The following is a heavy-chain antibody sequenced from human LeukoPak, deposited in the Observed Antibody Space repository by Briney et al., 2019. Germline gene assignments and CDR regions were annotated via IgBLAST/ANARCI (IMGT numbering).Heavy chain of an antibody. D-gene: IGHD3-16*01. V-gene: IGHV3-66*01. Sequence: GGSLRLSCAASGFTVSSKYMSWVRQAPGKGLEWVSLIYSGGSTYYADSVKGRSTISRDNSKNTLYLQMNSLRAEDTAVYYCAKDQYVDYFDYWGQGTLVTVSS. J-gene: IGHJ4*02. CDR2: IYSGGST. CDR1: GFTVSSKY. CDR3: AKDQYVDYFDY.